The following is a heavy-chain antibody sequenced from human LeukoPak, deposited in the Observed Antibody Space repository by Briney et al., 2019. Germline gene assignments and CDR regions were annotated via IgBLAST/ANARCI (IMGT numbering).Heavy chain of an antibody. J-gene: IGHJ4*02. CDR1: GFTFRNYA. CDR3: AKNGDMSFWYPLDY. CDR2: ISGSGGST. D-gene: IGHD6-13*01. Sequence: GGSLRLSCAASGFTFRNYAMNWVRQAPGKGLEWVSGISGSGGSTFYADSVKGRFTISRDNSKNTVSLHMNSLRAEDTAVYYCAKNGDMSFWYPLDYWGQGSLVTVSS. V-gene: IGHV3-23*01.